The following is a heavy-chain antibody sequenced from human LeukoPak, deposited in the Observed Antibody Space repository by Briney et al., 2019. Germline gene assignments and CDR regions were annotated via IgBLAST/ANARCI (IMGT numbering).Heavy chain of an antibody. CDR3: GRDQKAIVVPGAIAY. CDR1: GFTFSSYW. CDR2: IKQDGSER. V-gene: IGHV3-7*01. J-gene: IGHJ4*02. D-gene: IGHD2-2*01. Sequence: GGSLRLSCAASGFTFSSYWMTWVRQAPGKGLEWVANIKQDGSERNYVDSVKGRFTISRDNIKNSLYLQMNSLRVEDTAVYYCGRDQKAIVVPGAIAYWGQGIVVAVSS.